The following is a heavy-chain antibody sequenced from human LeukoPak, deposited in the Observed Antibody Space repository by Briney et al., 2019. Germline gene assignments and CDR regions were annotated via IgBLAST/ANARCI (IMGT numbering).Heavy chain of an antibody. J-gene: IGHJ4*02. Sequence: PGGSLRLSCAASGFTFSDYWMNWARQAPGKGLEWVANMKEDGSEKYCVDCVKGRFTISRDNAKNSLYLQMNSLRVEDTAVYYCARGPNYGSRSDYFDYWGQGTLVTVSS. CDR3: ARGPNYGSRSDYFDY. CDR2: MKEDGSEK. D-gene: IGHD3-10*01. CDR1: GFTFSDYW. V-gene: IGHV3-7*03.